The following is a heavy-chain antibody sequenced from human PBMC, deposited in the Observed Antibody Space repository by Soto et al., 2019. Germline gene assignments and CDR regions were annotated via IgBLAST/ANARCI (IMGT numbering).Heavy chain of an antibody. CDR3: ARSRGGYGDYYYYYGMDV. CDR1: GGTFSSYA. D-gene: IGHD4-17*01. CDR2: IIPIFGTA. J-gene: IGHJ6*02. V-gene: IGHV1-69*13. Sequence: SVKVSCKASGGTFSSYAISWVRQAPGQGLEWMGGIIPIFGTANYAQKFQGRVTITADEFTSTAYMELSSLRSEDTAVYYCARSRGGYGDYYYYYGMDVWGQGTTVTVSS.